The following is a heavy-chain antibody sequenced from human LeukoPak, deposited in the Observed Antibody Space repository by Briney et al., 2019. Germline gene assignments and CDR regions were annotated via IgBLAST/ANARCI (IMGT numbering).Heavy chain of an antibody. CDR1: VGSIISYS. CDR3: ASASGWYWFDP. Sequence: SETLSLTCTVSVGSIISYSWSWIRHPPGKGLEWIGYIYTSGSTNYNPSLKSRVTISVDTSKNQFSLKLSSVTAADTAVYYCASASGWYWFDPWGQGTLVTVSS. CDR2: IYTSGST. D-gene: IGHD6-19*01. V-gene: IGHV4-4*09. J-gene: IGHJ5*02.